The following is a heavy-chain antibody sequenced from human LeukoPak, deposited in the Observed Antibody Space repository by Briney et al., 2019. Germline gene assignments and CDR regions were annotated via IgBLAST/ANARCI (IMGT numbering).Heavy chain of an antibody. CDR3: ARPLSLGYCSGGSCCGRGAWFDR. J-gene: IGHJ5*02. CDR2: IYHSGST. D-gene: IGHD2-15*01. CDR1: GGSISSSNW. V-gene: IGHV4-4*02. Sequence: PSETLSLTCAVSGGSISSSNWWSWVRQPPGKGLEWIGQIYHSGSTNYNPSLKSRVTISVDKSKNQFSLKLRSVTAADTAVYYCARPLSLGYCSGGSCCGRGAWFDRWGQGTLVTVSS.